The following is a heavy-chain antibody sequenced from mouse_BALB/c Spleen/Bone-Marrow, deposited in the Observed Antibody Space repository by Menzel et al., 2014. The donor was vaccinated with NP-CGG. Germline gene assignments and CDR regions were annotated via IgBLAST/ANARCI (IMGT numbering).Heavy chain of an antibody. V-gene: IGHV5-12*02. Sequence: EVKLVESGGGLVQPGGSLKLSCATSGFTFSDYYMYWVRQTPEKRLECVAYISNGGGSTYYPDTVKGRFTISRDNAKNTLYLQMSRLKSEDTAMYYCARPLYDGYYVAYWGQGTLVTVSA. D-gene: IGHD2-3*01. CDR3: ARPLYDGYYVAY. J-gene: IGHJ3*01. CDR1: GFTFSDYY. CDR2: ISNGGGST.